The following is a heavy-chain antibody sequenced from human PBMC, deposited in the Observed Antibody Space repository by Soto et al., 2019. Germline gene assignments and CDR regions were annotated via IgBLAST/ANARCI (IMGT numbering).Heavy chain of an antibody. CDR1: GGSISSGGYY. J-gene: IGHJ3*02. D-gene: IGHD3-9*01. V-gene: IGHV4-31*03. CDR3: ATRDYDILTGYGRLGAFNI. CDR2: IYYSGST. Sequence: PSETLSLTCTVSGGSISSGGYYWSWIRQHPGKGLEWIGYIYYSGSTYYNPSLKSRVTISVDTSKNQFSLKLSSVTAADTAVYYCATRDYDILTGYGRLGAFNIRGQGTMVTVSS.